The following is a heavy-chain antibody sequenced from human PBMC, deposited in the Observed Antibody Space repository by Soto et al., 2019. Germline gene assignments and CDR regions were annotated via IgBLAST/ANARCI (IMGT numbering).Heavy chain of an antibody. CDR1: GYTFTSYG. D-gene: IGHD6-19*01. Sequence: ASVKVSCKASGYTFTSYGISWVRQAPGQGLEWMGWISAYNGNTNYAQKLQGRVTMTTDTSTSTAYMELRSLRSDDTAVYYCARDLYSSGWYGWFDPWGQGTLVTAPQ. CDR3: ARDLYSSGWYGWFDP. J-gene: IGHJ5*02. CDR2: ISAYNGNT. V-gene: IGHV1-18*04.